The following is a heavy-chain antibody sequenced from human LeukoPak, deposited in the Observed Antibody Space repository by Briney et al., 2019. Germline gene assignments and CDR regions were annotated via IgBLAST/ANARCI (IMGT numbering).Heavy chain of an antibody. J-gene: IGHJ3*02. CDR2: IYYSGST. CDR3: ARGGLVRGTINSLIAFDI. D-gene: IGHD3-10*01. Sequence: SETLSLTCAVYGGSFSGYYWSWIRQPPGKGLEWIGSIYYSGSTYYNPSLKSRVTISVDTSKNQFSLKLSSVTAADTALYYCARGGLVRGTINSLIAFDIWGQGIMVTVSS. V-gene: IGHV4-34*01. CDR1: GGSFSGYY.